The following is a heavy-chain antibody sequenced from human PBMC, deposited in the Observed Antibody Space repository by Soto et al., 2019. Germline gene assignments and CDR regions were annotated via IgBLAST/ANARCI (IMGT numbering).Heavy chain of an antibody. J-gene: IGHJ4*01. V-gene: IGHV3-23*01. Sequence: EVQLLESGGGLVQPGGSLRLSCAASGFTFSSYAMRWVRQAPGKGLEWVSAVSGSGGSTYYADSVKGRFTISRDNAKNTLYLQMNSLRAEDTAVYYCAAEDSGGCCPLGYWGHGTLVTVSS. CDR2: VSGSGGST. CDR1: GFTFSSYA. CDR3: AAEDSGGCCPLGY. D-gene: IGHD2-15*01.